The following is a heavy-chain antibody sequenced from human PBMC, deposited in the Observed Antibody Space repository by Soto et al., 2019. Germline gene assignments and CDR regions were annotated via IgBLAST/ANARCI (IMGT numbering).Heavy chain of an antibody. J-gene: IGHJ4*02. CDR3: ARDGYNAALNFDY. D-gene: IGHD5-12*01. Sequence: QVQLVQSGAEVKKPGASVKVSCKASGYTFTSYYMHWVRQAPGQGLEWMGIINPSGGSTSYAQKFHGRGTRTRDTSTSTVYMEPSSRRSEDTAVYYCARDGYNAALNFDYWGQGSRVTVSS. CDR2: INPSGGST. CDR1: GYTFTSYY. V-gene: IGHV1-46*03.